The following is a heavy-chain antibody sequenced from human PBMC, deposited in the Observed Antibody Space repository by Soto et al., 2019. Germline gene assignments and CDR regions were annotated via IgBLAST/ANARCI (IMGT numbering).Heavy chain of an antibody. CDR2: INPGDSES. CDR1: GYSFSNYW. D-gene: IGHD4-4*01. Sequence: VDSLKISWKASGYSFSNYWIGWVRPMPGKGLEWMAIINPGDSESRYIPSFQGQVTISADKSISTAYLQWNSLKASDTAMYYCARPSNNYVAHLVQGTLVTVFS. CDR3: ARPSNNYVAH. V-gene: IGHV5-51*01. J-gene: IGHJ4*02.